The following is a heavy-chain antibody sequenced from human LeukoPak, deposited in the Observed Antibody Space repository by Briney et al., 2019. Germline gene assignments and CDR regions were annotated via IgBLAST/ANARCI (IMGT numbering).Heavy chain of an antibody. CDR3: ARDNSVGDIAWWFDP. CDR2: INPLGRSA. Sequence: ASVKVSCKASGYTFTNYYMHWVRQAPGQGLEWMGVINPLGRSADYAQKFQGRVTMTRDLSTNTDYMELSSLRSEDTAMYYCARDNSVGDIAWWFDPWGQGTLVTVSS. J-gene: IGHJ5*02. CDR1: GYTFTNYY. D-gene: IGHD3-10*01. V-gene: IGHV1-46*01.